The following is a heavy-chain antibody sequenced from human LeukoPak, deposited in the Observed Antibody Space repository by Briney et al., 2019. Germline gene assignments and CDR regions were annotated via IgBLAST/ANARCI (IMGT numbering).Heavy chain of an antibody. CDR2: INPNSGGT. CDR3: ARGFIVVVPAAIKVYYYYYMDV. D-gene: IGHD2-2*02. Sequence: GASVKVSCKASGYTFTGYYMHWVRQAPGQGLEWMGWINPNSGGTNYAQKFQGRVTMTRNTSISTAYMELSSLRSEDTAVYYCARGFIVVVPAAIKVYYYYYMDVWGKGTTVTVSS. J-gene: IGHJ6*03. CDR1: GYTFTGYY. V-gene: IGHV1-2*02.